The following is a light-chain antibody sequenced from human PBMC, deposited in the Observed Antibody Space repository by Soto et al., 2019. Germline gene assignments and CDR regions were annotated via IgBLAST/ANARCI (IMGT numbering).Light chain of an antibody. J-gene: IGKJ2*01. CDR3: EQYDSYSKT. V-gene: IGKV1-5*01. CDR1: ESISYC. CDR2: VAS. Sequence: DIQLTQSPSTLTASVGDRVTIGCRARESISYCLAWYQQKPGKAPKLLIYVASSLRSGVPSRFSGSGSGTEFTLTISALQPDDFATYYCEQYDSYSKTLGQGTQLDIK.